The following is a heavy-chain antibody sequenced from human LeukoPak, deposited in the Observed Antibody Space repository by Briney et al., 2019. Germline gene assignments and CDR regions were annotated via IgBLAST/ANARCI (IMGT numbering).Heavy chain of an antibody. D-gene: IGHD3-16*01. J-gene: IGHJ4*02. CDR1: GYTFTSYA. CDR3: ARSLGQGPRLFDY. CDR2: INAGNGNT. V-gene: IGHV1-3*01. Sequence: ASVKVSCKASGYTFTSYAMHWVRQAPGQRLEWMGWINAGNGNTKYSQKFQGRVTITRDTSASTAYMELSSLRSEDTAVYYCARSLGQGPRLFDYWGQGTLVTASS.